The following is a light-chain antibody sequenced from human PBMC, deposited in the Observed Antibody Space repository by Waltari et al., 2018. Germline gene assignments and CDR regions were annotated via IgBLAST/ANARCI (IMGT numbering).Light chain of an antibody. CDR2: DVN. CDR1: SRDIASYNY. V-gene: IGLV2-14*03. J-gene: IGLJ2*01. Sequence: QSALTQPASVSGSPGQSITLSCTGTSRDIASYNYVSWYRQYPGKAPKLIISDVNTRPSGISNRFSGSKSGNTASLTISGLQAEDEADYYCSSYTSSSTLVFGGGTRLTVL. CDR3: SSYTSSSTLV.